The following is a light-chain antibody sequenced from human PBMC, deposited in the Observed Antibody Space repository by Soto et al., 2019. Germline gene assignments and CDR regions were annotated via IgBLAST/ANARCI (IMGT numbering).Light chain of an antibody. J-gene: IGLJ1*01. V-gene: IGLV2-11*01. CDR1: SGDVGYYNY. Sequence: QSALTQPRSVSGSPGQSVTISCTGTSGDVGYYNYVSWYQQHPGKAPKVMIYDVSERPSGVPDRFSGSKSGNTASLTLSGLQAEDEADYYCCSYAGSPRYVFGTGTKLTVL. CDR2: DVS. CDR3: CSYAGSPRYV.